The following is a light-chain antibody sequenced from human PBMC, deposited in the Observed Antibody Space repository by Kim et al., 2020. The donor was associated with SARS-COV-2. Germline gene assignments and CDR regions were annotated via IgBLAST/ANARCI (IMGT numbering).Light chain of an antibody. CDR2: GKN. J-gene: IGLJ2*01. V-gene: IGLV3-19*01. CDR1: SLRNYY. Sequence: SSELTQDPTMSVALGQTVRITCQGDSLRNYYASWYQQKPGQAPVLVIYGKNDRPSGIPDRFSGSRTGNTASLTITGAQAEDAADYYCNSRDSSNNHLVFG. CDR3: NSRDSSNNHLV.